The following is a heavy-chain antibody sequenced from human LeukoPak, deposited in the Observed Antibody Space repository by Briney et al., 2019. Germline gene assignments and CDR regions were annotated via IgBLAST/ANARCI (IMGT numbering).Heavy chain of an antibody. V-gene: IGHV3-23*01. CDR1: GFTFSSYA. CDR3: AEVIAVAGIAFDY. Sequence: PGGSLRLSCAASGFTFSSYAMSWVRQAPGKGLEWVSAISGSGGSTYYADSVKGRFTISRDNSKNTLYLQMNSLRAEDTAVYYCAEVIAVAGIAFDYWGQGTLVTVSS. J-gene: IGHJ4*02. D-gene: IGHD6-19*01. CDR2: ISGSGGST.